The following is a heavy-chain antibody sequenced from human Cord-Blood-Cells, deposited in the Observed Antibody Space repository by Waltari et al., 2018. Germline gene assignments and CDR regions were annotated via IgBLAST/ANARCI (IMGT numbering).Heavy chain of an antibody. D-gene: IGHD3-3*01. Sequence: QITLKESGPTLVKPTQTLTLTCTFSGFSLSTSGVGVGWIRQPPGKALEWLALIYWDDDKRYSPSLKSRHPITKDTSKNQVVLTMTNMDPVDTATYYCAHRLTIFGVVTHDAFDIWGQGTMVTVSS. CDR3: AHRLTIFGVVTHDAFDI. V-gene: IGHV2-5*02. J-gene: IGHJ3*02. CDR1: GFSLSTSGVG. CDR2: IYWDDDK.